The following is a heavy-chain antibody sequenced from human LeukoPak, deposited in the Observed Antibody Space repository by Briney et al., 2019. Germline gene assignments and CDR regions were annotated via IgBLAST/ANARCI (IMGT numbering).Heavy chain of an antibody. CDR2: ISYEGGTT. Sequence: GGSLRLSCAASGFMFSSYGMHWVRQAPGKGLEWVAVISYEGGTTYYADAVKGRFTISRDNSKNTLYLQMNSLRIEDTAVYYCAKEFPLVRENFHWNFDLWGRGTLVTVSS. D-gene: IGHD3-10*01. V-gene: IGHV3-30*18. CDR1: GFMFSSYG. J-gene: IGHJ2*01. CDR3: AKEFPLVRENFHWNFDL.